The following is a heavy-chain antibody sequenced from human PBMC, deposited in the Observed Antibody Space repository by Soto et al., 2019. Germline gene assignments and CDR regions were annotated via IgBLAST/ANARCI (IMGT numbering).Heavy chain of an antibody. J-gene: IGHJ4*02. Sequence: TSETLSLTCTVSGGSISSYYWSWIRQPPGKGLEWIGYIYYSGSTNYNPSLKSRVTISVDTSKNQFSLKLSSVTAADTAVYYCARVPIYCSGGSCYSFDYWGQGTLVTVSS. CDR1: GGSISSYY. CDR3: ARVPIYCSGGSCYSFDY. CDR2: IYYSGST. D-gene: IGHD2-15*01. V-gene: IGHV4-59*12.